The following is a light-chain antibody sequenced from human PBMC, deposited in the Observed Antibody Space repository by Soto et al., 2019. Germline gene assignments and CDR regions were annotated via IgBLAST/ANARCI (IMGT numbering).Light chain of an antibody. CDR3: CSYAGSSTQV. V-gene: IGLV2-23*01. J-gene: IGLJ1*01. CDR2: EGS. Sequence: QSVLTQPASVSGSPGQSITISCTGTSSDVGSYNLVSWYQQHPGKAPKLMIYEGSKRHSGVSNRFSGSKSGNTAPLTISGLQAEDEADYYCCSYAGSSTQVFGTGTKVTVL. CDR1: SSDVGSYNL.